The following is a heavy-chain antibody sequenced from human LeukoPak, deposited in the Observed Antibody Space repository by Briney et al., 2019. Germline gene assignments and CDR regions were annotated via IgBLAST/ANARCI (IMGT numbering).Heavy chain of an antibody. CDR3: ARLRTAGYYYDRGHFDY. V-gene: IGHV5-51*01. D-gene: IGHD3-22*01. Sequence: GESLKISCKGSGYSFTTYWIGWVRQMPGKGLEWMGIIYPGDSDTRYSPSFQGQVTISADKSISTAYLQWSSLKASDTAMYYCARLRTAGYYYDRGHFDYWGQGTLVTVSS. CDR1: GYSFTTYW. J-gene: IGHJ4*02. CDR2: IYPGDSDT.